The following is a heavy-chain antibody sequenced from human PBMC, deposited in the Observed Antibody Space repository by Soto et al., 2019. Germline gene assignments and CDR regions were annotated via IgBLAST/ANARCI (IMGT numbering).Heavy chain of an antibody. D-gene: IGHD6-19*01. Sequence: EVQLVESGGGLVKPGGSVRLSCEASGFTFTSDSMTWVRQAPGKGLEWVSSISSHGRDIFYADSVKGRLTISRYNAKDSLHLQMNSLTGEDLAVYYCARGAALAGKLDLWGQGTLVTVSS. CDR1: GFTFTSDS. V-gene: IGHV3-21*06. J-gene: IGHJ4*02. CDR2: ISSHGRDI. CDR3: ARGAALAGKLDL.